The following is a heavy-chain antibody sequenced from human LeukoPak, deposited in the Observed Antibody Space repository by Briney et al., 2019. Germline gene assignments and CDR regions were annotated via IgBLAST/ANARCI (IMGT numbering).Heavy chain of an antibody. V-gene: IGHV4-61*02. CDR1: GGSISSGSYY. D-gene: IGHD1-14*01. Sequence: SQTLSLTCTVSGGSISSGSYYWSWIRQPPGKGLEWIGRIYTSASTNYNPSLKSRVTISVDTSKNQFSLKLSSLTAADTALYNCARGSGGDYWGQGTLVTVSS. J-gene: IGHJ4*02. CDR2: IYTSAST. CDR3: ARGSGGDY.